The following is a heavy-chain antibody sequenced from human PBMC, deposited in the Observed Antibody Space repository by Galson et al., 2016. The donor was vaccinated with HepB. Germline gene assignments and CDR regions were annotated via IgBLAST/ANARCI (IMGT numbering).Heavy chain of an antibody. D-gene: IGHD2-2*01. CDR1: GHTLSELA. CDR3: ARDGIVPAAKAHYHYGMDV. V-gene: IGHV1-24*01. J-gene: IGHJ6*02. CDR2: FDPEDVET. Sequence: SVKVSCKVSGHTLSELAMHWVRQAPGKGLEWLGGFDPEDVETAYAQKFQGRLTMTEDTSTDTVYMELRSLRSEDTAVYYCARDGIVPAAKAHYHYGMDVWGQGTTVTVSS.